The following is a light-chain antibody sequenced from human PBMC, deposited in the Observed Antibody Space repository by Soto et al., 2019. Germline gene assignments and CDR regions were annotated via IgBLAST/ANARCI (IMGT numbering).Light chain of an antibody. CDR2: DAV. Sequence: EIVLTQSPDTLSLSPGERATLSCRASQNIRTYLMWYQQKPGQSPRLLVYDAVNRAAGAPDRFSGSGSGTDFTLTIRNVEPEDSAVYVCKQRSDWPPLTFGGGTKVEIK. V-gene: IGKV3-11*01. J-gene: IGKJ4*01. CDR3: KQRSDWPPLT. CDR1: QNIRTY.